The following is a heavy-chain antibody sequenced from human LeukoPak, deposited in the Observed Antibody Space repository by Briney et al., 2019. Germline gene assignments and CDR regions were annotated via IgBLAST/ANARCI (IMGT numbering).Heavy chain of an antibody. J-gene: IGHJ4*02. CDR1: GFTFSSYA. V-gene: IGHV3-30*04. CDR2: ISYDGSNK. CDR3: ARDSGFSGTQRGEF. D-gene: IGHD3-10*01. Sequence: EGSLRLSCAASGFTFSSYAMHWVRQAPGKGLEWVAVISYDGSNKYYADSVKGRFTISRDNSKNTLYLQMNSLRAEDTAVYYCARDSGFSGTQRGEFWGQGTLVTVSS.